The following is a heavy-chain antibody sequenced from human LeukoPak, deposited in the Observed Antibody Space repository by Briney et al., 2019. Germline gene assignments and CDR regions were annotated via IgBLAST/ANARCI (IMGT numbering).Heavy chain of an antibody. J-gene: IGHJ4*02. CDR1: GGTFSSYA. CDR2: IIPILGIA. V-gene: IGHV1-69*10. Sequence: ASVKVSCKASGGTFSSYAISWVRQAPGQGLEWMGGIIPILGIANYAQKFQGRVTITADKSTSTAYMELSSLRSEDTAVYYCAKEEALALKEWGPGTLVIVSS. D-gene: IGHD3-3*02. CDR3: AKEEALALKE.